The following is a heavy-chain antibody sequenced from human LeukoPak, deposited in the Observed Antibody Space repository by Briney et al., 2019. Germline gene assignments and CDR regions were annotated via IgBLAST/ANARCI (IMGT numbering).Heavy chain of an antibody. CDR2: IRYDGSNK. D-gene: IGHD2-21*02. Sequence: GGSLRLSCAASGFTFSSYWMSWVRQAPGKGPEWVAFIRYDGSNKYYADSVKGRFTISRDNSKNTLYLQMNSLRAEDTAVYYCASEQGYCGGDCYGFDYWGQGTLVTVSS. J-gene: IGHJ4*02. CDR1: GFTFSSYW. V-gene: IGHV3-30*02. CDR3: ASEQGYCGGDCYGFDY.